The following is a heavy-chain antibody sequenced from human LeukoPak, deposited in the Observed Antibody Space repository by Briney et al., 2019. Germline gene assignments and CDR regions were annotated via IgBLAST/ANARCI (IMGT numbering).Heavy chain of an antibody. CDR1: GGSFSGYY. V-gene: IGHV4-34*01. D-gene: IGHD2-15*01. Sequence: SETLSLTCALYGGSFSGYYWNWIRQSPGKGLEWIGEINHSGSTNYNPSLKSRVTISVDTSKNQFSLKLSSMTAADTAVYYCARFPCSGDSCYFGIRAFDVWGQGTMVTVSS. J-gene: IGHJ3*01. CDR3: ARFPCSGDSCYFGIRAFDV. CDR2: INHSGST.